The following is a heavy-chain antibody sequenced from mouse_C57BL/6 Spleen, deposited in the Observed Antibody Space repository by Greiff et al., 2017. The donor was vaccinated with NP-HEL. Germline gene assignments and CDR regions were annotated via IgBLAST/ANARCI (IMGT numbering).Heavy chain of an antibody. D-gene: IGHD1-1*01. CDR1: GFSFNTYA. J-gene: IGHJ1*03. Sequence: EVQLVESGGGLVQPKGSLKLSCAASGFSFNTYAMHWVRQAPGKGLEWVARIRSKSNNYATYYADSVKDRFTISRDDSESMLYLQMNNLKTEDTAMYDCVGHGSTVVAHWYFDVWGTGTTVTVSS. CDR3: VGHGSTVVAHWYFDV. CDR2: IRSKSNNYAT. V-gene: IGHV10-1*01.